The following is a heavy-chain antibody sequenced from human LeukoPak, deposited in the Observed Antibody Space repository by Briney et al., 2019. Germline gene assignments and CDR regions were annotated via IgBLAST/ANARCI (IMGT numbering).Heavy chain of an antibody. J-gene: IGHJ4*02. Sequence: GGSLRLSSAASRFTVRGNYMSRLRQAPGKGLKWVSVIYRGGNTYYADSVKGRFTISRDNSKDTLYLQMNSLRAEDTAVYYCTSRGNNGHDSLYYFDYWGQGTLVTVSS. CDR3: TSRGNNGHDSLYYFDY. CDR2: IYRGGNT. V-gene: IGHV3-53*01. D-gene: IGHD5-12*01. CDR1: RFTVRGNY.